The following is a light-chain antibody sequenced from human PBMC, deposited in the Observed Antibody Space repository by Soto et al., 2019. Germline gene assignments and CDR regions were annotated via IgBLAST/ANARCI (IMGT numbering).Light chain of an antibody. CDR1: SSDVGSYNL. V-gene: IGLV2-23*01. J-gene: IGLJ2*01. CDR2: EGS. Sequence: QSVLTQPASVSGSPGQSITISCTGTSSDVGSYNLVSWYQQHPGKAPKLLIYEGSQRPSGVSNRFSGSKSGNTASLTISGLQAEDEADYYCCSYAGRSTVVFGGGTKVTVL. CDR3: CSYAGRSTVV.